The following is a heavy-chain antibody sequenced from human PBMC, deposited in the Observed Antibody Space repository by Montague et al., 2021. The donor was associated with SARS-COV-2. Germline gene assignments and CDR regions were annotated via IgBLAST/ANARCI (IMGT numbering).Heavy chain of an antibody. V-gene: IGHV3-74*01. Sequence: SLRLSCAASGFTFSNYWMHWVRQAPGEGLVWVSLISSDGRTTSYVDSVKGRFTISRDNARNTPYLQMTSLRADDTAVYYCAREVFKEGDYWGQGTLVTVSS. CDR3: AREVFKEGDY. CDR1: GFTFSNYW. D-gene: IGHD1-14*01. CDR2: ISSDGRTT. J-gene: IGHJ4*02.